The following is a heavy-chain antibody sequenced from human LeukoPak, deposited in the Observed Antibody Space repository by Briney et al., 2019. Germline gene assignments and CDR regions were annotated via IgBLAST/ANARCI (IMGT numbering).Heavy chain of an antibody. CDR2: INSDGSST. D-gene: IGHD3-9*01. Sequence: GGSLRLSCAASGFTFSSYWMHWVRHAPGKGLVWVSRINSDGSSTSYADSVKGRFTISRDNAKNTLYLQMNSLRAEDTAVYYCARVLRYFDWPDYWGQGTLVTVSS. CDR3: ARVLRYFDWPDY. CDR1: GFTFSSYW. V-gene: IGHV3-74*01. J-gene: IGHJ4*02.